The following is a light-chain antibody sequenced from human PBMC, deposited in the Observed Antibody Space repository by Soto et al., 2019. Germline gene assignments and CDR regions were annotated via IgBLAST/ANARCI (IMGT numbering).Light chain of an antibody. J-gene: IGLJ3*02. Sequence: QSVLTQPRSVSGSPGQSVTISCTGTSSDVGAYNYVSWYQHHPGKAPKVMIYDVSERPSGVPDRFSGSKSDNKASLTISGLQAEDEADYYCCSYAGSYSWGFGGGTKGTVL. V-gene: IGLV2-11*01. CDR1: SSDVGAYNY. CDR3: CSYAGSYSWG. CDR2: DVS.